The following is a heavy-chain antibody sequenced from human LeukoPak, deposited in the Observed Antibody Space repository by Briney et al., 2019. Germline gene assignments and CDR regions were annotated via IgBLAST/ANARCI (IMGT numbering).Heavy chain of an antibody. V-gene: IGHV1-69*04. CDR3: ARFGQYNWNSHWFDP. CDR1: GGXFSSYA. CDR2: IIPILGIA. D-gene: IGHD1-7*01. Sequence: SVKVSCKASGGXFSSYAISWVRQAPGQGLEWMGRIIPILGIANYAQKFQGRVTITADKSTSTAYMELSSLRSEDTAVYYCARFGQYNWNSHWFDPWGQGTLVTVSS. J-gene: IGHJ5*02.